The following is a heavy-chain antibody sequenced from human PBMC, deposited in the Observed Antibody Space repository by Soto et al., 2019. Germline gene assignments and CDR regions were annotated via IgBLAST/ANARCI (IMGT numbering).Heavy chain of an antibody. J-gene: IGHJ4*02. CDR1: GGSISSTSFC. V-gene: IGHV4-30-4*01. D-gene: IGHD7-27*01. CDR3: TRGASGDKVDY. Sequence: QVQLHGSGPGLVKPSQTLSLTCTVSGGSISSTSFCWSWVRQSPDKGLEWIGHIYNGGSTYINPSLNSRVSISVDTSRNPFSLSLNSVSAADTAVYYCTRGASGDKVDYWGQGILVTVSS. CDR2: IYNGGST.